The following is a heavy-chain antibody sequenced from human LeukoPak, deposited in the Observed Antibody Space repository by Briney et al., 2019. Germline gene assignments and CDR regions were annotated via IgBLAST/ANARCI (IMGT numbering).Heavy chain of an antibody. V-gene: IGHV4-34*01. D-gene: IGHD2-2*01. Sequence: SETLSLTCAVYGGSFSGYYWSWIRQPPGKGLEWIGEINHSGSTNYNPSLKSRVTISVDTSKNQFSLKLSSVTAADTAAYYCARILGYCSSTSCHYFDYWGQGTLVTVSS. CDR1: GGSFSGYY. CDR2: INHSGST. J-gene: IGHJ4*02. CDR3: ARILGYCSSTSCHYFDY.